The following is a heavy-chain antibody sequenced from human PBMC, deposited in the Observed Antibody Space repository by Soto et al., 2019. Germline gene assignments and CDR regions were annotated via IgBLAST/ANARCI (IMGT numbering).Heavy chain of an antibody. Sequence: QVQLVQSGAEVKKPGASVKFSCTGSGYTFRSYDIHWGRQATGQGLEWMGWVNPNTGNTGYAQKFQGRVTMTRDMSKSSAYMEVNSLTSEDTAIYYCARAYGAGSFDFWGQGTLVSVSS. D-gene: IGHD3-10*01. CDR1: GYTFRSYD. V-gene: IGHV1-8*01. J-gene: IGHJ5*01. CDR2: VNPNTGNT. CDR3: ARAYGAGSFDF.